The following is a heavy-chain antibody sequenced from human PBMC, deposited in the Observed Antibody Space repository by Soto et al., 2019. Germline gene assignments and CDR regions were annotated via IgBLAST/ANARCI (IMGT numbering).Heavy chain of an antibody. Sequence: EVQLLESGGGLVQPGGSLRLSCVASGFTFSSYAMTWVRQAPGKGLEWVSSISISADNTYYADSVKGRFTISRDNSKNTFYLQMSSLRAEDTAEYYCAKAGTHSYFDCWGQGPLVSVSS. CDR1: GFTFSSYA. D-gene: IGHD1-1*01. CDR2: ISISADNT. CDR3: AKAGTHSYFDC. V-gene: IGHV3-23*01. J-gene: IGHJ4*02.